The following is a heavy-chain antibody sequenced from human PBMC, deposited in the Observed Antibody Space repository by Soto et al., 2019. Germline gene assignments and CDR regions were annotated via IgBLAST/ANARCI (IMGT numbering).Heavy chain of an antibody. J-gene: IGHJ4*02. D-gene: IGHD3-16*01. CDR3: ARRYGGNFDY. Sequence: SETLSLTCTVSGGSISSGDYYWSWIRQPPGKGLEWIGSIYYSGSTYYNPSLKSRVTISVDTSKNQFSLKLNSVTAADTAVYYSARRYGGNFDYWGQGTLVTVSS. CDR2: IYYSGST. V-gene: IGHV4-30-4*01. CDR1: GGSISSGDYY.